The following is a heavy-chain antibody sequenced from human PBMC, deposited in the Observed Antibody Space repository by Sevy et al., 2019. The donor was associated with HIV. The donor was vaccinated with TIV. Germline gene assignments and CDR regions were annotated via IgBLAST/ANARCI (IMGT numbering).Heavy chain of an antibody. CDR2: IHYRGRT. CDR3: AGYDILNGHSEVFDI. Sequence: SETLSLTCTVSGGSISSYYWSWIRQPPGKGLEWIGHIHYRGRTTYNPSLKSRVTISVDTSKIHFSLRLNFVAAADTAVYYCAGYDILNGHSEVFDIWGQGTMVTVSS. CDR1: GGSISSYY. V-gene: IGHV4-59*13. D-gene: IGHD3-9*01. J-gene: IGHJ3*02.